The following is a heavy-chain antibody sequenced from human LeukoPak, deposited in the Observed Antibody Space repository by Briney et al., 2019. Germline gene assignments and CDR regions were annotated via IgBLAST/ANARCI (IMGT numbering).Heavy chain of an antibody. CDR1: GFTFSDHS. V-gene: IGHV3-72*01. Sequence: PGGSLRLSCAASGFTFSDHSMDWVRQAPGKGLEWVGRTRNKANSYTTEYAASVKGRFTISRDDSKNSLYLQMNSLKTEDTAVYYCARDRGSSCWSDASDIWGQRAMVTVSS. D-gene: IGHD6-19*01. CDR2: TRNKANSYTT. J-gene: IGHJ3*02. CDR3: ARDRGSSCWSDASDI.